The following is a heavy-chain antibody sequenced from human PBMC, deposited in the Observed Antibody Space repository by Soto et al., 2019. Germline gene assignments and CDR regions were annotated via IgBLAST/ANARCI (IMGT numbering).Heavy chain of an antibody. V-gene: IGHV1-18*01. CDR1: RYIFTNYG. CDR2: ITTYNGNT. Sequence: QVQLVQSGVEVREPGASVKVSCKAVRYIFTNYGVSWVRQAPGQGLEWMGWITTYNGNTEYAQKFQGRATKTTDASTSTAYMELGSRRSDDTAIYDCARARTGYGMDVWGQGTTVTVSS. CDR3: ARARTGYGMDV. J-gene: IGHJ6*02.